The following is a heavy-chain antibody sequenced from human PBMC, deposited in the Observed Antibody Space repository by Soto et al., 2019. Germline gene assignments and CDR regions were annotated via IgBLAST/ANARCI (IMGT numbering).Heavy chain of an antibody. CDR3: IPDPGEYETY. CDR2: VKSKAFGEAT. CDR1: GITFNDAW. Sequence: DVQLVESGGDLVKPGGSLRLSCAASGITFNDAWMSWVRQAPGKGLEWVGRVKSKAFGEATDYAAPVKDRFIVSRDDSRNMLFLQMNGLKTEDTALYYCIPDPGEYETYWGQGTPVTVSS. V-gene: IGHV3-15*01. J-gene: IGHJ4*02. D-gene: IGHD3-3*01.